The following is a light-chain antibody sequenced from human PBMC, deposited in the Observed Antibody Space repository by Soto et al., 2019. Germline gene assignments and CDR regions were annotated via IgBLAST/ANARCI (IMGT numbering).Light chain of an antibody. Sequence: EVVLTQSPGTLSLSPGERATLSCRASQSVAANYLAWYQQKRGQAPRLLIYGASNRATGIPARFSGSGSGTDFTLTISRLEPEDFAVYYCQQYGNAPFTFGPGTKVDIK. CDR1: QSVAANY. J-gene: IGKJ3*01. V-gene: IGKV3-20*01. CDR3: QQYGNAPFT. CDR2: GAS.